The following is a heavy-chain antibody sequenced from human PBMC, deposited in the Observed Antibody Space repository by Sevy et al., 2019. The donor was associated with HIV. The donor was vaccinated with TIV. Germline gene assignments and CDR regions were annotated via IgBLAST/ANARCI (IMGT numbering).Heavy chain of an antibody. J-gene: IGHJ5*02. D-gene: IGHD2-15*01. CDR3: ATNSRYFTGSTFYSAEGLFDP. V-gene: IGHV1-24*01. CDR1: GYTLTELS. Sequence: ASVKVSCKVSGYTLTELSMHWVRQAPGKGLEWMGGFGPEDRETVFAQKFQGRVTVTEDTSKDTAYMELSSLRSEDTAVYYWATNSRYFTGSTFYSAEGLFDPWGQGTLVTVSS. CDR2: FGPEDRET.